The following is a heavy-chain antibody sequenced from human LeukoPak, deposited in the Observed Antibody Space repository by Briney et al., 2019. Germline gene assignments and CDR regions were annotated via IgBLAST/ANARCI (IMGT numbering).Heavy chain of an antibody. J-gene: IGHJ4*02. CDR2: IKQDGSET. Sequence: PGGSLRLSCAAFGFTFSSYWMTWVGQAPGRGREWVANIKQDGSETHYVDSVKGRFTISRDNAKNSLYLQMNSLRAEDTAVYYCARDGLFWYVYWGQGTLVTVSS. V-gene: IGHV3-7*01. CDR3: ARDGLFWYVY. D-gene: IGHD2-8*02. CDR1: GFTFSSYW.